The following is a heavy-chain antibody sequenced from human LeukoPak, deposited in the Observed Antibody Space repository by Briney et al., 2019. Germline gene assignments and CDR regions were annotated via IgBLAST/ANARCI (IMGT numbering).Heavy chain of an antibody. CDR1: GYTFTGYY. D-gene: IGHD2-2*01. CDR2: INPNSGGT. J-gene: IGHJ5*02. CDR3: ARLGYCSSTSCFGVDWFDP. V-gene: IGHV1-2*02. Sequence: ASVKVSCKASGYTFTGYYMHWVRQAPGQELEWMGWINPNSGGTNYAQKFQGRVTMTRDTSISTAYKELSRLRSDDTAVYYCARLGYCSSTSCFGVDWFDPWGQGTLVTVSS.